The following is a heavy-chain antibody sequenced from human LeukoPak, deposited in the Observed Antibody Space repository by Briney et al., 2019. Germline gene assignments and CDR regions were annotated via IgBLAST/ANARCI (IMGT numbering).Heavy chain of an antibody. CDR3: ARGRLASTTSTTYDY. D-gene: IGHD2/OR15-2a*01. V-gene: IGHV3-64*01. CDR1: GFTFSSYG. J-gene: IGHJ4*02. Sequence: GRSLRLSCAASGFTFSSYGMHWVRQAPGKGLEYVSAITSNGHSAYYANSVEGRFTISRDNSKNTLYLQMGSLRAEDMAVYYCARGRLASTTSTTYDYWGQGTLVTVSS. CDR2: ITSNGHSA.